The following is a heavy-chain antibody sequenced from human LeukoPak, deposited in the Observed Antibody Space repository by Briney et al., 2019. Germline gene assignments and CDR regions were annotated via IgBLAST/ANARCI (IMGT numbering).Heavy chain of an antibody. D-gene: IGHD6-19*01. CDR2: INHSGST. J-gene: IGHJ3*02. V-gene: IGHV4-34*01. Sequence: SETLSLTCAVYGGSFSGYYWSCIRQPPGKGLEWIGEINHSGSTNYNPSLKSRVTISVDTSKNQFSLKLSSVTAADTAVYYCAREENIAVAGIDIWGQGTMVTVSS. CDR3: AREENIAVAGIDI. CDR1: GGSFSGYY.